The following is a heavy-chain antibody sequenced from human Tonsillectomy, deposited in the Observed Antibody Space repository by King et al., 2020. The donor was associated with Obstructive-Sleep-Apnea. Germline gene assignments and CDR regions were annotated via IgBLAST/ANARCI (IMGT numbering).Heavy chain of an antibody. CDR3: AKRGMVRGVIDY. Sequence: VQLVESGGGVVQPGRSLRLSCAASGFTFSSYGMHWVRQAPGKGLEWVAFIRYDGSNKYYADSVKGRFTISRDNSKTTLYLQMNSLTAEDTAVYYCAKRGMVRGVIDYWGQGTLVTVSS. CDR2: IRYDGSNK. V-gene: IGHV3-30*02. D-gene: IGHD3-10*01. J-gene: IGHJ4*02. CDR1: GFTFSSYG.